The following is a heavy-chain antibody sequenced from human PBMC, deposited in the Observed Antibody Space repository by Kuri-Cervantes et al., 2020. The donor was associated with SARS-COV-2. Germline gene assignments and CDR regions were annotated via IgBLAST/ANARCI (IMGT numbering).Heavy chain of an antibody. CDR3: ARGGVDTARGADY. CDR1: GGSISSGDYY. Sequence: LRLSCTVSGGSISSGDYYWSWIRQHPGKVQEWIGYIYYSGSTYYNPSLKSRVTMSVDTSKNQFSLKLSSVTAADTAVYYCARGGVDTARGADYWGQGTLVTVSS. V-gene: IGHV4-30-4*08. CDR2: IYYSGST. D-gene: IGHD5-18*01. J-gene: IGHJ4*02.